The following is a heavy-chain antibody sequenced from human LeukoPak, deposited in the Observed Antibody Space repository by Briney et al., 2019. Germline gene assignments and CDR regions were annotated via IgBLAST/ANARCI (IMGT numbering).Heavy chain of an antibody. D-gene: IGHD3-16*01. CDR1: GFTFSDYG. Sequence: PGGSLRLPCAASGFTFSDYGMHWVRQAPGKGLEWVTFISSDGTNKYYTDSVKGRFTISRDNSKNSLYVQMNSLRVEDTAVYYCARDGANYDVDYWGQGTLVTVSS. CDR2: ISSDGTNK. J-gene: IGHJ4*02. CDR3: ARDGANYDVDY. V-gene: IGHV3-33*01.